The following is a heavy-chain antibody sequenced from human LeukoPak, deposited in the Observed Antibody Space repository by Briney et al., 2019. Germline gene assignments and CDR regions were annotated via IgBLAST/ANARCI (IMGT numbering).Heavy chain of an antibody. D-gene: IGHD6-19*01. CDR2: ISGSGGST. CDR3: AKDRRSGWPSYYYMDV. V-gene: IGHV3-23*01. CDR1: GFTFSSYA. J-gene: IGHJ6*03. Sequence: PGGSLRLSCAASGFTFSSYAMSWVRQAPGKGLEWVSAISGSGGSTYYADSVKGRFTISRDNSKNTLYLQMNSLRAEDTAVYYCAKDRRSGWPSYYYMDVWGKGTTVTISS.